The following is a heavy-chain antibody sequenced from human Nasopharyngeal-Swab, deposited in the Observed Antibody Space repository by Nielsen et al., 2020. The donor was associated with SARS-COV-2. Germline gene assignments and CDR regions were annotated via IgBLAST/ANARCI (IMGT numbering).Heavy chain of an antibody. CDR1: GGSFSGYY. D-gene: IGHD3-16*02. CDR3: ARVPRVSLGGVIVNFFDY. J-gene: IGHJ4*02. V-gene: IGHV4-34*01. CDR2: INHSGST. Sequence: SETLSLTCAVYGGSFSGYYWSWIRQPPGKGLEWIGEINHSGSTNYNPSLKSRVTISADTSKNQFSLRLISVTAADTAVYYCARVPRVSLGGVIVNFFDYWGQGTLVTVSS.